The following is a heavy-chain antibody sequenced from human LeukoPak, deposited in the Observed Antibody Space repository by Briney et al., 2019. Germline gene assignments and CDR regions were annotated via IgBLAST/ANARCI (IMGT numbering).Heavy chain of an antibody. V-gene: IGHV1-18*01. CDR3: ARDPGYCRTTTCPNWFDP. Sequence: ASVKVSCKASGYSLTSFGFTWVRQAPGQGLEWMGWISVYNDNAKYSQNFQGRVTLTTDVYTSTASMELRSLRVDDTAVYYCARDPGYCRTTTCPNWFDPWGQGTLVTVSS. D-gene: IGHD2-2*03. CDR2: ISVYNDNA. CDR1: GYSLTSFG. J-gene: IGHJ5*02.